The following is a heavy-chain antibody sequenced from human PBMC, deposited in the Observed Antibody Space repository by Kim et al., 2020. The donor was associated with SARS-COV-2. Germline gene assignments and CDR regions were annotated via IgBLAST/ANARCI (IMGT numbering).Heavy chain of an antibody. CDR3: ATMTTVTNETPY. J-gene: IGHJ4*02. Sequence: GGSLRLSCAASGFTFSSYAMHWVRQAPGKGLEWVAVISHDGSNKYYADSVKGRFTISRDNSKNTLYLQMNSLRAEDTAVYYCATMTTVTNETPYWGQGTLVTVSS. V-gene: IGHV3-30*04. CDR1: GFTFSSYA. CDR2: ISHDGSNK. D-gene: IGHD4-17*01.